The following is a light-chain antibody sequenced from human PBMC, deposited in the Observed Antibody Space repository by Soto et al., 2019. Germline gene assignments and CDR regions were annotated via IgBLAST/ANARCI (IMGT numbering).Light chain of an antibody. Sequence: EIVLTQSPGTLSLSPGERATLSCRASQSVSSSYLAWYQQKPGQAPRLIIYGASSRATGIPDRFSGSGSGTDFTLTISRLEPEVFAVYYWQQYGSSPGTFGQGTKLEIK. CDR1: QSVSSSY. CDR2: GAS. CDR3: QQYGSSPGT. J-gene: IGKJ2*01. V-gene: IGKV3-20*01.